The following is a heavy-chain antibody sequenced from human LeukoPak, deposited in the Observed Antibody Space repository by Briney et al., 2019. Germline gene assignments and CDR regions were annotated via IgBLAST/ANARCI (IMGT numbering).Heavy chain of an antibody. CDR1: GGTFSSYA. V-gene: IGHV1-69*13. CDR3: ARMTRSMTTMSYYYGMDV. D-gene: IGHD4-11*01. J-gene: IGHJ6*02. CDR2: IIPIFGTA. Sequence: GASVKVSCKASGGTFSSYAINWVRQAPGQGLEWMGGIIPIFGTANYAQKFQDRVTITADESTSTAYMELSSLRSEDTAVYYCARMTRSMTTMSYYYGMDVWGQGTTVTVSS.